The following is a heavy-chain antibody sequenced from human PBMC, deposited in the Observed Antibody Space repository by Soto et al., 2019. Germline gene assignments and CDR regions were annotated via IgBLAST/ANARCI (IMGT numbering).Heavy chain of an antibody. Sequence: ASVKVSCKASGYTFTSYGISWVRQAPGQGLEWMGWISAYNGNTNYAQKLQGRVTMTTDTSTSTAYMELRSLRSDDTAVYYCARRRGGSGWERDLEYFDYWGQGTLVTVSS. CDR1: GYTFTSYG. V-gene: IGHV1-18*01. D-gene: IGHD6-19*01. CDR3: ARRRGGSGWERDLEYFDY. J-gene: IGHJ4*02. CDR2: ISAYNGNT.